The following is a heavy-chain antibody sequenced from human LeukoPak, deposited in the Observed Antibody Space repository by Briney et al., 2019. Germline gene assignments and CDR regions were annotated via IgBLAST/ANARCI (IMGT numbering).Heavy chain of an antibody. CDR3: ANTLPGGY. V-gene: IGHV3-69-1*01. J-gene: IGHJ4*02. CDR1: GFTFSAYT. D-gene: IGHD3-16*01. Sequence: GGSLRLSCATTGFTFSAYTMNWVRQAPGKGLEWVSSIAASGSTYYLDSVKGRFTISRDNAKTSLHLQMSSLRAEDTAVYYCANTLPGGYWGQGTLVTVSS. CDR2: IAASGST.